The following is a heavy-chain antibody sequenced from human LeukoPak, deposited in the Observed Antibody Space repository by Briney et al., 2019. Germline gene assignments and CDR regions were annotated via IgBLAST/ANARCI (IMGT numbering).Heavy chain of an antibody. J-gene: IGHJ5*02. CDR2: FIPIFGTA. Sequence: SVTVSCTASGGTFSSYAISWVRQAPGQGLEWMGGFIPIFGTANYAQKFQGRVTITADESTSTAYMELSSLRSEDTAVYYCARNNRPTVTTPSWFDPWGQGTLVTVS. CDR3: ARNNRPTVTTPSWFDP. CDR1: GGTFSSYA. D-gene: IGHD4-17*01. V-gene: IGHV1-69*01.